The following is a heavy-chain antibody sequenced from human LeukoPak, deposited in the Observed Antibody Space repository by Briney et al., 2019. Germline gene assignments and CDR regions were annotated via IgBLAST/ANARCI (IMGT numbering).Heavy chain of an antibody. V-gene: IGHV4-34*01. CDR2: INHSGST. CDR1: GGSISSYY. D-gene: IGHD6-13*01. Sequence: PSETLSLTCTVSGGSISSYYWSWIRQPPGKGLEWIGEINHSGSTNYNPSLKSRVTISVDTSKNQFSLKLSSVTAADTAVYYCARHRASWFDFDYWGQGTLVTVSS. J-gene: IGHJ4*02. CDR3: ARHRASWFDFDY.